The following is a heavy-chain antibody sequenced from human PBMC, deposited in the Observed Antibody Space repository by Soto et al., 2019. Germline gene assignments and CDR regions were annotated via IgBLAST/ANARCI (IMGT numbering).Heavy chain of an antibody. CDR3: ATTIWGCSGGSCYSDWFDP. CDR1: GFTVSSNY. CDR2: IYSGGST. D-gene: IGHD2-15*01. J-gene: IGHJ5*02. V-gene: IGHV3-66*01. Sequence: GGSLRLSCAASGFTVSSNYMSWVRQAPGKGLEWVSVIYSGGSTYYADSVKGRFTISRDNSKNTLYLQMNSLRAEDTAVYYCATTIWGCSGGSCYSDWFDPWGQGTLVTVSS.